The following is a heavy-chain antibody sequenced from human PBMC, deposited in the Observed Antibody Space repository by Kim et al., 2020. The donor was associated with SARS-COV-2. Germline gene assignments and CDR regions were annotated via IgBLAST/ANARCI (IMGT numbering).Heavy chain of an antibody. CDR3: ARGGRDNWFDP. Sequence: TNYNPPLKSRVTISVDTSKNQFSLKLSSVTAADTAVYYCARGGRDNWFDPWGQGTLVTVSS. CDR2: T. J-gene: IGHJ5*02. V-gene: IGHV4-59*09.